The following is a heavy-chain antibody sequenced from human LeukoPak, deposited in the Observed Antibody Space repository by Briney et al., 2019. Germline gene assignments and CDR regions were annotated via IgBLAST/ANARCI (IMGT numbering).Heavy chain of an antibody. J-gene: IGHJ5*02. D-gene: IGHD1-26*01. V-gene: IGHV4-59*08. CDR1: GFTFSSYW. CDR3: ARHAIYSGGYSFWFDP. Sequence: GSLRLSCAASGFTFSSYWMSWIRQPPGKGLEWIAFISYSGSTNYNPSLKSRASISLDTSKNLCSLRLSSVTAADTAVYYCARHAIYSGGYSFWFDPWGLGTLVTVSS. CDR2: ISYSGST.